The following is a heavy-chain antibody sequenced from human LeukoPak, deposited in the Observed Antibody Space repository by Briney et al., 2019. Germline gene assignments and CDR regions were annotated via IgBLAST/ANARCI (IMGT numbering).Heavy chain of an antibody. CDR1: GGTFSSYA. J-gene: IGHJ4*02. D-gene: IGHD4-17*01. CDR2: IIPIFGTA. V-gene: IGHV1-69*01. Sequence: ASVKVSCKASGGTFSSYAISWVRQAPGQGLEWMGGIIPIFGTANYARKFQGRVTITADESTSTAYMELSSLRSEDTAVYYCARDYGDYVGYFDYWGQGTLVTVSS. CDR3: ARDYGDYVGYFDY.